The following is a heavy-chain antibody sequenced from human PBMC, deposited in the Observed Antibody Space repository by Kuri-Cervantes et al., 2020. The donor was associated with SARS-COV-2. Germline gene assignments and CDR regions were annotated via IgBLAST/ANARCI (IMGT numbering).Heavy chain of an antibody. J-gene: IGHJ4*02. CDR1: PGSLTTGDHF. CDR2: ISYRGYT. Sequence: LRLSCSFSPGSLTTGDHFGNWIRQPPGKGLEWIGYISYRGYTHYNPSLKSRASISLDASKNQFSLQLASVTAADTAVFFCAREVVVVPAASYFDNWGQGTLVTVSS. D-gene: IGHD2-21*01. V-gene: IGHV4-30-4*08. CDR3: AREVVVVPAASYFDN.